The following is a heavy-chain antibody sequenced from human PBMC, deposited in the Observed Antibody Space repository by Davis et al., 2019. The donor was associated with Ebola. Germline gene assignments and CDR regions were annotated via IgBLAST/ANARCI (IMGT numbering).Heavy chain of an antibody. J-gene: IGHJ6*02. V-gene: IGHV3-48*02. Sequence: PGGSLRLSCVASGFTFSTYSMMWVRQAPGKGLEWVSYISSSVTTTSHADSVKGRFTISRDNDKNSLFLQMISLRDEDTAVYYCAREGFYSGLDVWGQGTTVTVSS. CDR3: AREGFYSGLDV. CDR2: ISSSVTTT. CDR1: GFTFSTYS.